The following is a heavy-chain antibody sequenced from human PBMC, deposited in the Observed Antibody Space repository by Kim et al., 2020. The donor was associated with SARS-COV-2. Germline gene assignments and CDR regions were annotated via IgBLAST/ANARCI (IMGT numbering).Heavy chain of an antibody. CDR1: GFTFSSYA. CDR2: ISYDGSNK. J-gene: IGHJ4*02. Sequence: GGSLRLSCAASGFTFSSYAMHWVRQAPGKGLEWVAVISYDGSNKYYADSVKGRFTISRDNSKNTLYLQMNSLRAEDTAVYYCARDRLDVLDYWGQGTLVTVSS. D-gene: IGHD3-10*02. CDR3: ARDRLDVLDY. V-gene: IGHV3-30*04.